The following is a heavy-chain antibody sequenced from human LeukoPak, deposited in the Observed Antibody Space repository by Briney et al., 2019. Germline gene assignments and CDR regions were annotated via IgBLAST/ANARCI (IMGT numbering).Heavy chain of an antibody. CDR1: GFTFSSYG. Sequence: GGSLRLSCAASGFTFSSYGMHWVRQAPGKGLEWVAVIWYDGSNKYYADSVKGRFTISRDNSKNTLYLQMNSLRAEDTAVHYCARDLSWDIVVVPAALYYYYGMDVWGQGTTVTVSS. V-gene: IGHV3-33*01. CDR3: ARDLSWDIVVVPAALYYYYGMDV. J-gene: IGHJ6*02. CDR2: IWYDGSNK. D-gene: IGHD2-2*01.